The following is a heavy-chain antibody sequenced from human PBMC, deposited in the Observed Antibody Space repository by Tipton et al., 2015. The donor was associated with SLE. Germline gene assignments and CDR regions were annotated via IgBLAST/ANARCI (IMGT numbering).Heavy chain of an antibody. D-gene: IGHD1-26*01. J-gene: IGHJ4*02. Sequence: SLRLSCAASGFMFSSYWMSWVRQAPGKGLEWVANIKEDGTKRYHLDSVEGRFSISRDNAKNSLYLQMNNLRADDTALYYCGREIPAGATALDYWGQGTLVTVSS. CDR1: GFMFSSYW. CDR3: GREIPAGATALDY. V-gene: IGHV3-7*01. CDR2: IKEDGTKR.